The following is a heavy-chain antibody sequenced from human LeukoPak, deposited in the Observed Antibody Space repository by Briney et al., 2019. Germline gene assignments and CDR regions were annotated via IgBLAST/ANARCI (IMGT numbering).Heavy chain of an antibody. CDR1: GFTFSSYA. J-gene: IGHJ4*02. Sequence: GRSLRLSCAASGFTFSSYAMHWVRQAPGKGLEWVAVISYDGSNKYYADSVKGRFTISRDNSKNTLYLQMNSLRAEDTAVYYCARDRDVGAAAGICDYWGQGTLVTVSS. V-gene: IGHV3-30-3*01. CDR2: ISYDGSNK. D-gene: IGHD6-13*01. CDR3: ARDRDVGAAAGICDY.